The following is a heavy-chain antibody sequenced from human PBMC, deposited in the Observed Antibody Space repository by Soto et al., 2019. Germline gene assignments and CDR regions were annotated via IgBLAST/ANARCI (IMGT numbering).Heavy chain of an antibody. CDR2: ISSSSSYI. V-gene: IGHV3-21*01. Sequence: PGGSLRLSCAASGFTFSSYSMNWVRQAPGKGLEWVSSISSSSSYIYYADPVKGRFTISRDNAKNSLYLQMNSLRAEDTAVYYCARGLRHSNYGMDVWGQGTTVTVSS. CDR3: ARGLRHSNYGMDV. D-gene: IGHD4-17*01. CDR1: GFTFSSYS. J-gene: IGHJ6*02.